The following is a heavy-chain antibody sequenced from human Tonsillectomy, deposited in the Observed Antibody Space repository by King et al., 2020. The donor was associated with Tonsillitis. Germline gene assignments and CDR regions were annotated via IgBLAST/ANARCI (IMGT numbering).Heavy chain of an antibody. CDR3: ARDLMSGDWNDPLGYFDY. CDR1: GFTFSNYA. CDR2: ISYDGSNK. V-gene: IGHV3-30*04. Sequence: VQLVESGGGVVQPGRSLRLSCAASGFTFSNYAMHWVRQAPGKGLEWVAIISYDGSNKYYADYVKGRFTISRDNSKNKMYVQMNSLGAEDTAVYYCARDLMSGDWNDPLGYFDYWGQGTLVTVSS. D-gene: IGHD1-1*01. J-gene: IGHJ4*02.